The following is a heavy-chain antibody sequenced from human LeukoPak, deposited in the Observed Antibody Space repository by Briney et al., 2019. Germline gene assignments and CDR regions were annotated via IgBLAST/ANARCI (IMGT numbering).Heavy chain of an antibody. CDR1: GFTFSNAW. J-gene: IGHJ3*02. CDR3: TGFETSGPDAFDI. D-gene: IGHD5-12*01. Sequence: GGSLRLSCAASGFTFSNAWMSWVRQAPGKGLEWVGRIKKKTDGGTTDYAAPVKGRFTISREDSKNTLYLQMNSLKTEDTAVYFCTGFETSGPDAFDIWGRGTMVTVSS. V-gene: IGHV3-15*01. CDR2: IKKKTDGGTT.